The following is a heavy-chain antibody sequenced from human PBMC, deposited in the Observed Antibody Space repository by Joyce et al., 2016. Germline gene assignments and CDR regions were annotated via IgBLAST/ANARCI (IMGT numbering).Heavy chain of an antibody. D-gene: IGHD3-3*01. J-gene: IGHJ4*02. V-gene: IGHV4-59*01. CDR1: GGSISSYY. CDR2: INHRGRT. CDR3: ARGNDYDYWSGYEAHYFDY. Sequence: QVQLQESGPGLVKPSETLSLSCTVSGGSISSYYWSWIRQPPGKGLEWIGYINHRGRTNYNPALKSRVTISVDTSKNEFSLKMTSVTAADTAVCYCARGNDYDYWSGYEAHYFDYWGQGTLVTVSS.